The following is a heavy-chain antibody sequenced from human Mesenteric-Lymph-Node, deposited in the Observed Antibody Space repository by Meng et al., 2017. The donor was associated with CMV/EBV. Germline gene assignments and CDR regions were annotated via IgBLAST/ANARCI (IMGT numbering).Heavy chain of an antibody. D-gene: IGHD4-11*01. CDR3: ARPRMTTVTTGNWFDP. CDR1: GGSISSYY. J-gene: IGHJ5*02. V-gene: IGHV4-4*07. CDR2: IYTSGST. Sequence: SETLSLTCTVSGGSISSYYWSWIRQPAGKGLEWIGRIYTSGSTNYNPSLKSRVTISVDTSKNQFSLKLSSVTAADTAVYYCARPRMTTVTTGNWFDPWGQGTLVTVSS.